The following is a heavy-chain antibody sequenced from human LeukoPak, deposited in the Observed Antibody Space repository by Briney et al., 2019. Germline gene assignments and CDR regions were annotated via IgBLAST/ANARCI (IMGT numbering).Heavy chain of an antibody. CDR2: IGVYNGKT. CDR1: GYTFINYG. V-gene: IGHV1-18*01. J-gene: IGHJ3*02. D-gene: IGHD3-22*01. Sequence: ASVKVSCKASGYTFINYGISWVRQAPGQGLEWMGCIGVYNGKTNYAQKFQGTVTMTTDTSTSTAYMELRSLRSDDTAVYYCARDPLTYYDSSGYYLVSAFDIWGRGTMVTVSS. CDR3: ARDPLTYYDSSGYYLVSAFDI.